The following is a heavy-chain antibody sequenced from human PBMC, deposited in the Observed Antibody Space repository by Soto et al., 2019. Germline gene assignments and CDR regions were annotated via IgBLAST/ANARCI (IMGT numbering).Heavy chain of an antibody. CDR3: ARPGSGYDVLTGQYFYYFHTVDV. CDR2: ISYDARNT. J-gene: IGHJ6*02. D-gene: IGHD3-9*01. CDR1: GFLFNTYA. V-gene: IGHV3-30*04. Sequence: GGSLRLSCTASGFLFNTYAMHWVRQAPGKGLEWVAVISYDARNTYYTDPVKGRFTISRDNSKNALYLQMDSLSPEDTAVYYCARPGSGYDVLTGQYFYYFHTVDVWGQGTTVTVSS.